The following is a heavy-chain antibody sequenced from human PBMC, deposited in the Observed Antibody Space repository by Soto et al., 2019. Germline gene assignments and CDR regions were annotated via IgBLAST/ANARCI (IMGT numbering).Heavy chain of an antibody. CDR1: GDSISRGAYY. D-gene: IGHD7-27*01. CDR3: AKENWANPDS. V-gene: IGHV4-61*08. CDR2: IYYSGST. Sequence: SETLSLTCTVSGDSISRGAYYWSWIRQPPGKELEWIGYIYYSGSTNYNPSLKSRVTISVDTSKNQFSLKLSSVTAADTAVYYCAKENWANPDSWGQGTLVTVSS. J-gene: IGHJ4*02.